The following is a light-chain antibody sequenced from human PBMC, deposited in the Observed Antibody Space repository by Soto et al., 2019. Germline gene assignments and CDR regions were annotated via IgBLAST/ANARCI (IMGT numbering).Light chain of an antibody. CDR1: QGIGNY. V-gene: IGKV1-27*01. Sequence: DIQMTQSPSSLSASVGDRVTITCRASQGIGNYLAWYQQRPGKVPKLLIYAASTLQSGVPSRFSGSGSGPDFTLTISSRQPEDVATYYCQKYDHAPLTFGGGTKVEIK. CDR3: QKYDHAPLT. J-gene: IGKJ4*01. CDR2: AAS.